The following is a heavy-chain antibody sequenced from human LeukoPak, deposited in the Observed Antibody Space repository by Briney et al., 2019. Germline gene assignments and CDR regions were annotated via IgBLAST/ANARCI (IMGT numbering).Heavy chain of an antibody. D-gene: IGHD6-19*01. CDR1: GYTFTGYY. Sequence: ASVKVSCKASGYTFTGYYMHWVRQAPGQGLEWMGWINPNSGGTNCAQKFQGWVTMTRDTSISTAYMELSRLRSDDTAVYYCARGLYVAGEEFNYWGQGTLVTVSS. V-gene: IGHV1-2*04. CDR3: ARGLYVAGEEFNY. J-gene: IGHJ4*02. CDR2: INPNSGGT.